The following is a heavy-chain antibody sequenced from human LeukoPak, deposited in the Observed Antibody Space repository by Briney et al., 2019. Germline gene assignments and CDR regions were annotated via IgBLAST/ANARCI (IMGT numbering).Heavy chain of an antibody. CDR2: INPNSGAT. J-gene: IGHJ1*01. CDR3: ARDGYCRGSRCPFQH. D-gene: IGHD2-15*01. V-gene: IGHV1-2*02. Sequence: GASVKVSCKASGYTFIAYYMFWVRQAPGQGLEWMGWINPNSGATGHAQKFQGRVTMTRDTSISTSYMEVTGLRSDDTAVYFCARDGYCRGSRCPFQHWGQGTMVTVSS. CDR1: GYTFIAYY.